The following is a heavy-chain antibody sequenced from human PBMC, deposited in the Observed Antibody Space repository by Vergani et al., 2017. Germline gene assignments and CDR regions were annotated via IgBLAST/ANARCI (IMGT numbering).Heavy chain of an antibody. V-gene: IGHV4-34*01. CDR1: GGSFSGYY. CDR3: ASGGRHCLGRLYFDY. J-gene: IGHJ4*02. D-gene: IGHD1-26*01. Sequence: QVQLQQWGAGLLKPSETLSLTCAVYGGSFSGYYWSWIRQPPGKGLEWIGEINHSGSTNYNPSLKSRVTISVDTSKNQFSLKLSSVTAADTAVYYCASGGRHCLGRLYFDYWAREPWSPSPQ. CDR2: INHSGST.